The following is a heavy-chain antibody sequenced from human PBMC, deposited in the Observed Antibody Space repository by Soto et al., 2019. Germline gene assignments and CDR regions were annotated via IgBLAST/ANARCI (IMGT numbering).Heavy chain of an antibody. D-gene: IGHD4-17*01. CDR3: AKDVGVQPFYGDSGVDYGMDV. Sequence: GGSLRLSCAASGFTFSSYAMSWVRQAPGKGLEWVSAISGSGGSTYYADSVKGRFTISRDNSKNTLYLQMNSLRAEDTAVYYCAKDVGVQPFYGDSGVDYGMDVWGQGTTVNVS. V-gene: IGHV3-23*01. J-gene: IGHJ6*02. CDR2: ISGSGGST. CDR1: GFTFSSYA.